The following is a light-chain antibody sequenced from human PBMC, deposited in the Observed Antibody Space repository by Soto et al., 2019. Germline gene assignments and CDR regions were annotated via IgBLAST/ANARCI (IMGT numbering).Light chain of an antibody. Sequence: DIQMAQSPSSLSASIGDRVTITCRASQGISEYLAWYQQRPGNAPNLLIYGASILQSGVPSRFSGSGSGTHFTLTSSSLQPEDVATYYCHSYNSSPRTFGQGTTVEIK. CDR2: GAS. CDR3: HSYNSSPRT. CDR1: QGISEY. J-gene: IGKJ1*01. V-gene: IGKV1-27*01.